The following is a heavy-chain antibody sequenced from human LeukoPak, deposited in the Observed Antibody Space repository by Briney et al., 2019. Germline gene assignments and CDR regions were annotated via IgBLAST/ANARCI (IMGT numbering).Heavy chain of an antibody. CDR2: ISYDGSNK. Sequence: GRSLRLSCAASGFTFSSYGMHWVRQAPGKGLEWVAVISYDGSNKYYADSVKGRFTISRDNSKNTLYLQMNSLRAEDTAVYYCAKNQNLPSSRYCSGDSCYSLGYFDYWGQGTLVTVSS. CDR1: GFTFSSYG. V-gene: IGHV3-30*18. D-gene: IGHD2-15*01. CDR3: AKNQNLPSSRYCSGDSCYSLGYFDY. J-gene: IGHJ4*02.